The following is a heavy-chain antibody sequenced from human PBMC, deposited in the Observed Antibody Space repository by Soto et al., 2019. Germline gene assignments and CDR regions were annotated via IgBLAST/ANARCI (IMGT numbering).Heavy chain of an antibody. Sequence: PSETLSLTCTVSGGSISSYYCSWIRQSAGKGLEWIGRIDTSGTTNYNPSLKSRVTMSVDASKNQFSLNLSSVPDADTALYYCARGPRRYVYYPGMDVGGQEPTVTLSS. CDR2: IDTSGTT. CDR1: GGSISSYY. J-gene: IGHJ6*02. CDR3: ARGPRRYVYYPGMDV. D-gene: IGHD3-10*01. V-gene: IGHV4-4*07.